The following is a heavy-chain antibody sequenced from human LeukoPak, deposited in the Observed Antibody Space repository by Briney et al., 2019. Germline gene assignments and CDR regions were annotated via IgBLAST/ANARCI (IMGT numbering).Heavy chain of an antibody. Sequence: GGSLRLSCAVSGFTFSTYSMNWVRQAPGKGLEWVSVIYSDDRTFYADSVKGRFTISRDNSKNTLYLQMNSLRAEDTAVYYCAGGFSMVRGVFDYWGQGTLVTVSS. J-gene: IGHJ4*02. CDR2: IYSDDRT. CDR3: AGGFSMVRGVFDY. V-gene: IGHV3-53*01. D-gene: IGHD3-10*01. CDR1: GFTFSTYS.